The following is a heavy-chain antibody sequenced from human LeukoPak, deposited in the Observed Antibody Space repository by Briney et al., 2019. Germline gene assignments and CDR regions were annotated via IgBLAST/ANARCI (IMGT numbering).Heavy chain of an antibody. Sequence: PSETLSLTCTVSGYSISSAYYWGWIRQPPGKGLEWIGSIYHSGNTYYNPSLKSRVTISIDTSKNQFSLKLSSVTATDTAVYYCAKWTTAGLYYFDNWGQGTLVTVSS. J-gene: IGHJ4*02. CDR1: GYSISSAYY. CDR3: AKWTTAGLYYFDN. D-gene: IGHD6-13*01. CDR2: IYHSGNT. V-gene: IGHV4-38-2*02.